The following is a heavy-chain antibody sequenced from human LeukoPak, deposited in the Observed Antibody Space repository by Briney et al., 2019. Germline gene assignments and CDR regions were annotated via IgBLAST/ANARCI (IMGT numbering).Heavy chain of an antibody. D-gene: IGHD2-15*01. CDR3: SRGYCSGGSCYFDFDY. J-gene: IGHJ4*02. Sequence: GGSLRLSCTASGFTFGDYCMSWFRQAPGEGLEWVGFIRSKAYGGTTEYAASVKGRFTISRDDSKSIAYLQMNSLKIEDTAVYYCSRGYCSGGSCYFDFDYWGQATLVTVSS. V-gene: IGHV3-49*03. CDR2: IRSKAYGGTT. CDR1: GFTFGDYC.